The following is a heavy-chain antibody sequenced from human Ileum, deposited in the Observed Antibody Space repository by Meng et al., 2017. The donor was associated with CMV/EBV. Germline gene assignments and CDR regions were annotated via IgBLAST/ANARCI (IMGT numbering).Heavy chain of an antibody. CDR2: IIPMFGLGTV. J-gene: IGHJ4*02. V-gene: IGHV1-69*13. Sequence: SVKVSCKASEGTFRSYAVSWVRQAPGQGLEWMGGIIPMFGLGTVKYEQQFQGRVTITADASTGTVYMELSSLRSKDTAIYYCATDSYYDSSGSLGDWGQGTLVTVSS. D-gene: IGHD3-22*01. CDR1: EGTFRSYA. CDR3: ATDSYYDSSGSLGD.